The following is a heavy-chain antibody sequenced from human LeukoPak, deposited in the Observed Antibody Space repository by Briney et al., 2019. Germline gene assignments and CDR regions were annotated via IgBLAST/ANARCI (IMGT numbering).Heavy chain of an antibody. CDR3: AREGIAVAGSRWFDP. J-gene: IGHJ5*02. D-gene: IGHD6-19*01. Sequence: ASVKVSCKASGYTFTGYYMHWVRQAPGQGLEWMGWINPNSGGTNYAQKLQGRVTMTRDTPISTAYMELSRLRSDDTAVYYCAREGIAVAGSRWFDPWGQGTLVTVSS. CDR2: INPNSGGT. CDR1: GYTFTGYY. V-gene: IGHV1-2*02.